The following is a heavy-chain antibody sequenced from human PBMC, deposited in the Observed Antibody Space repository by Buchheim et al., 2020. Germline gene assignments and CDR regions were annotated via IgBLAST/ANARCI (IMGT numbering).Heavy chain of an antibody. CDR2: IWYDGSNK. V-gene: IGHV3-33*01. CDR1: GFTFSSYG. J-gene: IGHJ6*02. CDR3: ARDLGYSSGWYGYYYYGMDV. Sequence: QVQLVESGGGVVQPGRSLRLSCAASGFTFSSYGMHWVRQAPGKGLEWVAVIWYDGSNKYYADSVKGRFTISSDNSKNTLYLQMNSLRAEDTAVYYCARDLGYSSGWYGYYYYGMDVWGQGTT. D-gene: IGHD6-19*01.